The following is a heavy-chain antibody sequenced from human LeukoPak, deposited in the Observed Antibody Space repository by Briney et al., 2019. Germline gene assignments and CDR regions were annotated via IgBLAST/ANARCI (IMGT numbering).Heavy chain of an antibody. CDR3: ARHFGGSGSYYAWFDP. CDR1: GDSISSGDYY. V-gene: IGHV4-61*02. D-gene: IGHD3-10*01. Sequence: PSETLSLTCTVSGDSISSGDYYWSWIRQPAGKGLEWIGRISSSGSTNYNPSLKSRVTISVDTSKNQFSLKLSSVTAADTAVYYCARHFGGSGSYYAWFDPWGQGTLVTVSS. CDR2: ISSSGST. J-gene: IGHJ5*02.